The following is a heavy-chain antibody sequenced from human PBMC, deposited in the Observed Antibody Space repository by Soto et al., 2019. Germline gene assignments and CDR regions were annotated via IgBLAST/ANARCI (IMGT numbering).Heavy chain of an antibody. D-gene: IGHD6-19*01. CDR3: AKGRVGALPGYSSGWYNYYYYGMDV. CDR2: ISYDGSNK. Sequence: QVQLVESGGGVVQPGRSLRLSCAASGFTFSSYGMHWVRQAPGKGLEWVAVISYDGSNKYYADSVKGRFTISRDNSKNTLYLQMNRLRAEDTAVYYCAKGRVGALPGYSSGWYNYYYYGMDVWGQGTTVTVSS. CDR1: GFTFSSYG. V-gene: IGHV3-30*18. J-gene: IGHJ6*02.